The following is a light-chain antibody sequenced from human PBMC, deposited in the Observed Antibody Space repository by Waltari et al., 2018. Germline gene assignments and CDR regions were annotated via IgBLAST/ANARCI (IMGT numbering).Light chain of an antibody. CDR1: QNVRTTY. J-gene: IGKJ4*01. CDR3: QQYDISPLT. Sequence: CRASQNVRTTYLAWYQQKPGQAPTLVIHGASSRATGSPDRFSGSGSGTDFSLTISSLEPEDFAVYYCQQYDISPLTFGGGTKVEIK. V-gene: IGKV3-20*01. CDR2: GAS.